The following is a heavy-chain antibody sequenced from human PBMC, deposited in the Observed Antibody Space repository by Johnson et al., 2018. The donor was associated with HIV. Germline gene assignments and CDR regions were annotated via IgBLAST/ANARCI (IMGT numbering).Heavy chain of an antibody. CDR2: ISYDGSNK. V-gene: IGHV3-30*04. CDR3: SRDPPYSGSTAAFDI. Sequence: VQLVESGGGVVQPGRSLRLSCAASGFTFSSYAMHWVRQAPGKGLEWVAVISYDGSNKYYADSVKGRFTISRDNSKNTLYLQMNSLRAEDTAVYYCSRDPPYSGSTAAFDIWGQGTMVTVSS. J-gene: IGHJ3*02. CDR1: GFTFSSYA. D-gene: IGHD1-26*01.